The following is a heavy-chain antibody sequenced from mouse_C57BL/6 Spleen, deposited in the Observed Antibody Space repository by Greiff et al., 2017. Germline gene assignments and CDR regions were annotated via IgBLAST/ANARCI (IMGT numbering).Heavy chain of an antibody. CDR3: AREGDCYSYAMDY. J-gene: IGHJ4*01. D-gene: IGHD2-3*01. CDR2: IYPGDGDT. CDR1: GYAFSSSW. V-gene: IGHV1-82*01. Sequence: QVQLQQSGPELVKPEASVKISCKASGYAFSSSWMNWVKQRPGKGLEWIGRIYPGDGDTNYNGKFKGKATLTADKSSSTAYMQLSSLTSEDSAVYFCAREGDCYSYAMDYWGQGTSVTVSS.